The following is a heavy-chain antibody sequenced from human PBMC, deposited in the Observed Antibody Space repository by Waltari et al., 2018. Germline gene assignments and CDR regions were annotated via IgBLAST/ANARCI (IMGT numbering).Heavy chain of an antibody. CDR2: INHSGNT. Sequence: QVQLHQWGAGLLQPSATLSLTCAVYGGSFSGSCWGWLRRPPGKGLEWIGEINHSGNTNHNPSLRSRVTMLVDTSKSQFSLKLNSVTAADTAVYYCVRLEDCTGPGGNCYSGDSFAMDVWGQGTTVTVSS. V-gene: IGHV4-34*01. D-gene: IGHD2-8*02. J-gene: IGHJ6*02. CDR1: GGSFSGSC. CDR3: VRLEDCTGPGGNCYSGDSFAMDV.